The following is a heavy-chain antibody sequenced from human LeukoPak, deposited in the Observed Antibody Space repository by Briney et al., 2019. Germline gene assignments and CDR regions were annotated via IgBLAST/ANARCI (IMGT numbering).Heavy chain of an antibody. CDR2: ISGSGGST. V-gene: IGHV3-23*01. CDR1: GFTFSSYA. J-gene: IGHJ1*01. Sequence: GGSLRLSCAASGFTFSSYAMSWVRQAPGKGLEWVSAISGSGGSTYYADSVKGRFTISRDNSKNTLYLQMNSLRAEDTAVYYCASQPGSSGWYEYFQHWGQGTLVTVSS. CDR3: ASQPGSSGWYEYFQH. D-gene: IGHD6-19*01.